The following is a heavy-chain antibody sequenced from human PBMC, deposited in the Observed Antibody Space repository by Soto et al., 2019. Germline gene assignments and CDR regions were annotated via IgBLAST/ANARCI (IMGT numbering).Heavy chain of an antibody. Sequence: QVQLVQSGAEVKKPGASVKVSCKASGYTFTSYGISWVRQAPGQGLEWMGWISAYNGNTNYAQKLQARVTMTTDTATSTAYMELRSLRSDDTAVYYCSRHLWSGIYWGGMDVWGQGTTVTVSS. D-gene: IGHD3-3*01. CDR1: GYTFTSYG. CDR3: SRHLWSGIYWGGMDV. V-gene: IGHV1-18*01. J-gene: IGHJ6*02. CDR2: ISAYNGNT.